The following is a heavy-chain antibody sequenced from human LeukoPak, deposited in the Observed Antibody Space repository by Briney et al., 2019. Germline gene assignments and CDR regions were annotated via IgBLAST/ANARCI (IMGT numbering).Heavy chain of an antibody. CDR3: ARYGDYELDY. CDR2: IKQGGSKS. J-gene: IGHJ4*02. V-gene: IGHV3-7*03. D-gene: IGHD4-17*01. Sequence: GGSLRLSCAASGVTFSSYWMSWVRQAPGKGLEWVAKIKQGGSKSYHADSVRGRFIISRDNAKTLLYLQISSLRTDDTAVYYCARYGDYELDYWGQGILVTVSS. CDR1: GVTFSSYW.